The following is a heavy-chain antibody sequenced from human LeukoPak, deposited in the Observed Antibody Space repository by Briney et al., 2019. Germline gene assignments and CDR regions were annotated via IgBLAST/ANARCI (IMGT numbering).Heavy chain of an antibody. CDR2: SIPICGTA. CDR1: GGTFSSYA. Sequence: ASVKVSCKASGGTFSSYAISWVRQAPGQGLEWMGGSIPICGTANYAQKFQGRVTITADESTSTAYMELSSLRSEDTAVYYCATSPFRTRFWSGPQYSWFDPWGQGTLVTVSS. CDR3: ATSPFRTRFWSGPQYSWFDP. J-gene: IGHJ5*02. D-gene: IGHD3-3*01. V-gene: IGHV1-69*01.